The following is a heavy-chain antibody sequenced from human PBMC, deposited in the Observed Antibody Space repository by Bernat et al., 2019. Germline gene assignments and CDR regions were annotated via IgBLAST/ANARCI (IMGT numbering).Heavy chain of an antibody. CDR2: IKSKTDGGTT. CDR3: TTVGSGSYSEDYYYGMDV. J-gene: IGHJ6*02. Sequence: EVQLVESGGGLVKPGGSLRLSCAASGFTFSNAWMSWVRQAPGKGLEWVGRIKSKTDGGTTDYAAPVKGRFTISRDDSKNTLYLQMNSLKTEDTAVYYCTTVGSGSYSEDYYYGMDVWGQGTTVTVSS. CDR1: GFTFSNAW. V-gene: IGHV3-15*01. D-gene: IGHD1-26*01.